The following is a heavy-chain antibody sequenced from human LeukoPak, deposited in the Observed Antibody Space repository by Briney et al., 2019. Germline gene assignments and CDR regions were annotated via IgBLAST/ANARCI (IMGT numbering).Heavy chain of an antibody. D-gene: IGHD3-9*01. J-gene: IGHJ4*02. CDR2: IYPGDSDT. V-gene: IGHV5-51*01. CDR1: GYSFTSYW. Sequence: GESLKISCQGSGYSFTSYWIGWVRQMPEKGLEWMGIIYPGDSDTRYSPSFQGQVTISADKSICTAYLQWSSLKASDTAMYYCARQGIYDILTGYSDYWGQGTLVTVSS. CDR3: ARQGIYDILTGYSDY.